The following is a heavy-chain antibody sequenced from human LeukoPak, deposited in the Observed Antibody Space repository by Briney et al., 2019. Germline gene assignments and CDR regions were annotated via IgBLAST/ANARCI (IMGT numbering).Heavy chain of an antibody. CDR2: INTDNGNT. CDR1: GYTFNRYA. V-gene: IGHV1-3*03. CDR3: ARDGILTGYYDY. Sequence: ASVKVSCKASGYTFNRYAMHWVRQAPGQRLEWMGWINTDNGNTKYSQEFQGRVTISKDTSASTAYMELSSLRSEDMAVYYCARDGILTGYYDYWGQGTLVTVSS. D-gene: IGHD3-9*01. J-gene: IGHJ4*02.